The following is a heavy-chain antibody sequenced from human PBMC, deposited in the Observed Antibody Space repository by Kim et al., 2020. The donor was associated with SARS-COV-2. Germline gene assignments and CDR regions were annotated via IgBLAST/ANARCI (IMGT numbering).Heavy chain of an antibody. CDR3: AKDGEYYYGSGSPLDV. D-gene: IGHD3-10*01. Sequence: SGKGRFTISRDNSKNTLYLQMNSLRAEDTAVYYCAKDGEYYYGSGSPLDVWGQGTTVTVSS. V-gene: IGHV3-30*02. J-gene: IGHJ6*02.